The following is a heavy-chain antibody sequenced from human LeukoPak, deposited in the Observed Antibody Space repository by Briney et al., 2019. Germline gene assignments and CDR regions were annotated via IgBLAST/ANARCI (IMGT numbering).Heavy chain of an antibody. D-gene: IGHD6-19*01. CDR2: ISYDGSNK. V-gene: IGHV3-30*04. CDR1: GFTFSSYA. J-gene: IGHJ4*02. CDR3: ARERALPGIAVAGYFDY. Sequence: PGGSLRLSCAASGFTFSSYAMHWVRQAPGKGLEWVAVISYDGSNKYYADSVKGRFTISRDNSKNTLYLQMNSLRAEDTAVYYCARERALPGIAVAGYFDYWGQGTLVTVSS.